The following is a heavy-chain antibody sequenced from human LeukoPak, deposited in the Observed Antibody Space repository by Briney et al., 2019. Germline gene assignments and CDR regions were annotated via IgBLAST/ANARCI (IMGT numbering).Heavy chain of an antibody. Sequence: PGGSLRLSCAASGFTFSRYAMSWVRQAPGKGLEWVSAISGGGGSTYYADSVKGRFTISRDNSKNTLYLQVNSLRAEDAAVYYCARDHHDFWSGYYNPQGWFDPWGQGTLVTVSS. D-gene: IGHD3-3*01. CDR2: ISGGGGST. CDR1: GFTFSRYA. V-gene: IGHV3-23*01. CDR3: ARDHHDFWSGYYNPQGWFDP. J-gene: IGHJ5*02.